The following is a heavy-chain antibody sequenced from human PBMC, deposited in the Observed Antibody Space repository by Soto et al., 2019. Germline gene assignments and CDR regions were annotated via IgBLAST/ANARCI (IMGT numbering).Heavy chain of an antibody. V-gene: IGHV4-59*12. Sequence: SETLYLPCTVSGGSTSSYYRSWFRQTPGKGLEWIGHIYYSGYTKTNYNPSLKSRVTISVDTSKSQFSLKLSSVTAADTAVYYCARASGDNWAYEAHCGQGTLVTDSS. J-gene: IGHJ4*02. CDR3: ARASGDNWAYEAH. CDR2: IYYSGYTK. CDR1: GGSTSSYY. D-gene: IGHD1-20*01.